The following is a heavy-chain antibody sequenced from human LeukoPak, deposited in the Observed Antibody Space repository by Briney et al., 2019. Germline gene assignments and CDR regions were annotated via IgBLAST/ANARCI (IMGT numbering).Heavy chain of an antibody. J-gene: IGHJ4*02. Sequence: ASVKVSCKASGYTFTGYYMHWVRQAPGQGLEWMGWINTNTGNPTYAQGFTGRFVFSLDTSVSTAYLQISSLKAEDTAVYYCARRTNLYYYDSRGENDYWGQGTLVTVSS. D-gene: IGHD3-22*01. CDR3: ARRTNLYYYDSRGENDY. CDR1: GYTFTGYY. CDR2: INTNTGNP. V-gene: IGHV7-4-1*02.